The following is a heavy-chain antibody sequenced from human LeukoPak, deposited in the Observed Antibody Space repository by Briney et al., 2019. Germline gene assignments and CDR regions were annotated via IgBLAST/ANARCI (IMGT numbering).Heavy chain of an antibody. J-gene: IGHJ4*02. V-gene: IGHV3-48*03. CDR2: ISSSGSTR. CDR1: GFTFSYYE. D-gene: IGHD1-7*01. Sequence: PGGSLRLSCAASGFTFSYYEMNWVRQAPGKGLEWVSYISSSGSTRYYADSVKGRFTISRDNSKNTLYLQMSSLRAEDTAVYYCAKKKRELRGFDYWGQGTLVTVSS. CDR3: AKKKRELRGFDY.